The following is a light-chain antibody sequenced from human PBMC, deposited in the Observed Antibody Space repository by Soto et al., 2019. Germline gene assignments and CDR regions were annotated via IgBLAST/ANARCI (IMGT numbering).Light chain of an antibody. J-gene: IGKJ3*01. CDR2: DAS. Sequence: EIVLTQSPATLSLSPGERATLSCRASQSVSSYLAWYQQKPGQAPRLLIYDASNSATGIPARFSGSGSGTDFTLTISSIEPDAFAVYYCQQRSNWPPIFTFGPGTKVDIK. CDR1: QSVSSY. V-gene: IGKV3-11*01. CDR3: QQRSNWPPIFT.